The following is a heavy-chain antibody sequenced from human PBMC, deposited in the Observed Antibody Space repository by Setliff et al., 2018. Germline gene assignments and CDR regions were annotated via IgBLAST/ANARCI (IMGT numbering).Heavy chain of an antibody. J-gene: IGHJ6*02. Sequence: PSETLSLTCTVSGVSISSYYWSWIRQPPGKGLESIGYIQKSGGTNYNPALKSRVTISVDTSTNQFSLKLRSVTAADTAVYYCARLSWNGLCYYGLDVWGQGTTVTV. V-gene: IGHV4-59*01. CDR3: ARLSWNGLCYYGLDV. CDR2: IQKSGGT. CDR1: GVSISSYY. D-gene: IGHD3-3*01.